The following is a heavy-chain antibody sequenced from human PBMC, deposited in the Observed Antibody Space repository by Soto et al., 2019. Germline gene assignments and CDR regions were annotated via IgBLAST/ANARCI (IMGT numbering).Heavy chain of an antibody. V-gene: IGHV3-30-3*01. CDR1: GFTFSSYA. CDR3: ARPGEMATIWEGGVDY. J-gene: IGHJ4*02. CDR2: ISYDGSNK. Sequence: SLRLSCAASGFTFSSYAMHWVRQAPGKGLEWVAVISYDGSNKYYADSVKGRFTISRDNSKNTLYLQMNSLRAEDTAVYYCARPGEMATIWEGGVDYWGQG. D-gene: IGHD5-12*01.